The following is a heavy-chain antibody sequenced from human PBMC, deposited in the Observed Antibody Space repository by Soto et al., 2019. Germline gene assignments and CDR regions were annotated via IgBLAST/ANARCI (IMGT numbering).Heavy chain of an antibody. V-gene: IGHV4-31*03. D-gene: IGHD6-13*01. CDR3: AISQRQQLGHFDY. CDR1: GGSISSGGYY. Sequence: SETLSLTCTVSGGSISSGGYYWSWIRQHPGKGLEWIGYIYYSGSTYYNPSLKSRVTISVDTSKNQFSLKLSSVTAADTAVYYFAISQRQQLGHFDYWGQGTLVTGFS. J-gene: IGHJ4*02. CDR2: IYYSGST.